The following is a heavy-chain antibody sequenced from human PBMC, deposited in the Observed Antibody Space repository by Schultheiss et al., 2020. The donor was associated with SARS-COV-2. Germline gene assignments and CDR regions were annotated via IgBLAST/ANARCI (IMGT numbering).Heavy chain of an antibody. CDR3: ARPRVERRGRGVCAFDI. Sequence: GESLKISCAASGFTFSSYEMNWVRQAPGKGLEWVSYISSSGSTIYYADSVKGRFTISRDNAKNSLYLQMNSLRAEDTAVYYCARPRVERRGRGVCAFDIWGQGTMVTVSS. D-gene: IGHD1-1*01. CDR1: GFTFSSYE. V-gene: IGHV3-48*03. J-gene: IGHJ3*02. CDR2: ISSSGSTI.